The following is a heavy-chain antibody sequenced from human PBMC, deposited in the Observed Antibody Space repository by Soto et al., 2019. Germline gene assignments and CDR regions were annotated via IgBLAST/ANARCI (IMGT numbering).Heavy chain of an antibody. D-gene: IGHD6-19*01. CDR2: INPNGGST. CDR1: GYTFINYY. CDR3: AREKWLVRRNDPFDI. Sequence: QVQLVQSGAEVKKPGASVKVSCKASGYTFINYYMHWVRQAPGQGLECMGIINPNGGSTTYAQKFQGRVTLTRDTSTNTVNMELSSLRAEDTAVYYCAREKWLVRRNDPFDIWGQGTMVTVSS. J-gene: IGHJ3*02. V-gene: IGHV1-46*01.